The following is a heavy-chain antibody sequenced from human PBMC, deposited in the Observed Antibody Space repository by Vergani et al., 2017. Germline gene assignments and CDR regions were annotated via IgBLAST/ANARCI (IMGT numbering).Heavy chain of an antibody. CDR3: AREVSWNYVDY. CDR2: INHSGST. D-gene: IGHD1-7*01. Sequence: QVQLQQWGAGLLKPSETLSLTCAVYGGSFSGYYWSWTRQPPGKGLEWIGEINHSGSTNYNPSLKSRVTISVDTSKNQFSLKLSSVTAADTAVYYCAREVSWNYVDYWGQGTLVTVSS. J-gene: IGHJ4*02. V-gene: IGHV4-34*01. CDR1: GGSFSGYY.